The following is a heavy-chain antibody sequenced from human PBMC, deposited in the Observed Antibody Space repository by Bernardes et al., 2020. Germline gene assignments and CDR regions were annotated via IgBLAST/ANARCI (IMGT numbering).Heavy chain of an antibody. V-gene: IGHV4-39*01. CDR1: GGSISSSSYY. J-gene: IGHJ5*02. Sequence: SETLSLTCTVSGGSISSSSYYWGWIRQPPGKGLEWIGSIYYSGSTYYNPSLKSRVTISVDTSKNQFSLKLSSVTAADTAVYYCARRGSYYDSSGYYNGWFDPWGQGTLVTVSS. CDR2: IYYSGST. CDR3: ARRGSYYDSSGYYNGWFDP. D-gene: IGHD3-22*01.